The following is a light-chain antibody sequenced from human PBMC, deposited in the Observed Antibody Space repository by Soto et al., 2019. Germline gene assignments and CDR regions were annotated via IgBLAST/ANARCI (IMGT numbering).Light chain of an antibody. V-gene: IGLV2-14*01. J-gene: IGLJ1*01. Sequence: QSALTQPASVSGSPGQSITISCTGTSSDVGGYNYVSWYQQHPGKAPKLMIYDVSNRPSGVSNRFSGSKSGNTASLTISGLQAEDEADYYCSSYTRSSTLEVCGPGTKLTVL. CDR3: SSYTRSSTLEV. CDR1: SSDVGGYNY. CDR2: DVS.